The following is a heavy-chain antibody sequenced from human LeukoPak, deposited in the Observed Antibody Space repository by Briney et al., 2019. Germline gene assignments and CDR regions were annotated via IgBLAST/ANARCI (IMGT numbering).Heavy chain of an antibody. Sequence: GGSLRLSCAASGFTVSSNYMNWVRQAPGKGLEWVSVIYGGGSTYYADSVKGRFTISRDNSKNTLYLQMNSLRADDTAVYYCARGPPTTWAFDYWGRGTLVTVSS. CDR1: GFTVSSNY. CDR3: ARGPPTTWAFDY. J-gene: IGHJ4*02. D-gene: IGHD1-1*01. V-gene: IGHV3-53*01. CDR2: IYGGGST.